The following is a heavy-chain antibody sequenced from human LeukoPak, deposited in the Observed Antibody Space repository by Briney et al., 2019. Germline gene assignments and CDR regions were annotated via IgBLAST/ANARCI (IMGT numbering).Heavy chain of an antibody. CDR1: EFTFPMYW. CDR2: IKQDGSEK. Sequence: GGSLRLSCAASEFTFPMYWMSWVRQAPGKGLEWVPDIKQDGSEKYYVDSVKGRFTISRQNAKNSLFLQMNSLRAEDTAVYYCARHRSGGSQDDAFDIWGQGTMVTVSS. V-gene: IGHV3-7*01. J-gene: IGHJ3*02. CDR3: ARHRSGGSQDDAFDI. D-gene: IGHD2-15*01.